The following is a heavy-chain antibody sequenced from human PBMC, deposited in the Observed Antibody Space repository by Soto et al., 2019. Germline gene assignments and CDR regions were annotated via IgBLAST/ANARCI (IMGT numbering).Heavy chain of an antibody. V-gene: IGHV5-51*01. CDR2: IYPGDSDT. Sequence: LGESLKISCNGSGYIFTSYWIGWGRQMPGKGLEWMGIIYPGDSDTRYSPSFQGQVTISADKSISTAYLQWSSLKASDTAMYYCARRGAALALSGFDPWGQGTLVTVSS. CDR1: GYIFTSYW. CDR3: ARRGAALALSGFDP. J-gene: IGHJ5*02.